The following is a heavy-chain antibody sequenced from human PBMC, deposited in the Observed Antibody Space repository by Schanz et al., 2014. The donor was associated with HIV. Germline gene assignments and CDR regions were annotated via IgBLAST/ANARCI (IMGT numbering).Heavy chain of an antibody. CDR2: INPKDGSA. CDR3: ARKWFTWLDP. V-gene: IGHV1-46*01. Sequence: QVQLVQSGAEVKKPGASVKLSCKASGYTLSSYYMQWVRQAPGQGLEWVVVINPKDGSATYAQKFQGRVTMTRDTSTSTVYMELSSLRSEDTAVYFCARKWFTWLDPWGQGAQVIVSP. J-gene: IGHJ5*02. CDR1: GYTLSSYY. D-gene: IGHD3-22*01.